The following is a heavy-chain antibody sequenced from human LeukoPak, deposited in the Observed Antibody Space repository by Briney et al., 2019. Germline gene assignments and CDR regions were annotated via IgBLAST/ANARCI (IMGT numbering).Heavy chain of an antibody. CDR1: GFTFSSYA. D-gene: IGHD3-3*01. J-gene: IGHJ6*02. CDR2: ISCDGSNK. Sequence: GRSLRLSCAASGFTFSSYAMHWVRQAPGKGLEWVAVISCDGSNKYYADSVKGRFTISRDNSKNTLYLQMNSLRAEDTAVYYCARSPSWDFWSGYYRPYYYYGMDVWGQGTTVTVSS. CDR3: ARSPSWDFWSGYYRPYYYYGMDV. V-gene: IGHV3-30-3*01.